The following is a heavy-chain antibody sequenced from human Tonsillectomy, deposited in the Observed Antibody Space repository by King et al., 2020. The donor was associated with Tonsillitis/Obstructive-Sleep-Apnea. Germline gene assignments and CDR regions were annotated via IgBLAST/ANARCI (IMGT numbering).Heavy chain of an antibody. CDR2: IYYTGTT. J-gene: IGHJ5*02. CDR1: GGSVSSGSHY. D-gene: IGHD3-9*01. CDR3: ARDRADYDILTGYYKGNWFDP. V-gene: IGHV4-61*01. Sequence: QLQESGPGLVKPSETLSLTCSVSGGSVSSGSHYWTCIRQPPGKGLEWIGRIYYTGTTHYNPSLKSRVTISVDTSKNQFSLRLSSVTAADTAVYYCARDRADYDILTGYYKGNWFDPWGQGALVTVSS.